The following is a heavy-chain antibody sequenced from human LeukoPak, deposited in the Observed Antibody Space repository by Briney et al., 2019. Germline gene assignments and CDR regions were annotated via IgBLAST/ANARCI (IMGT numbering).Heavy chain of an antibody. CDR1: GFSFSSYA. J-gene: IGHJ4*02. CDR2: ISGSGGST. V-gene: IGHV3-23*01. CDR3: AKDSSMVRGVITDFDY. D-gene: IGHD3-10*01. Sequence: GGSLRLSCAASGFSFSSYAMSWVRQAPGKGLEWVSAISGSGGSTYYADSVKGRFTISRDNSKNTLYLQMNSLRAEDTAVYYCAKDSSMVRGVITDFDYWGQGTLVTVSS.